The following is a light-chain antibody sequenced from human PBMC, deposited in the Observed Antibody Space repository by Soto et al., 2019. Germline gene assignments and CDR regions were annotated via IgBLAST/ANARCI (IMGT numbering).Light chain of an antibody. J-gene: IGKJ5*01. V-gene: IGKV3D-15*01. Sequence: EVIMTQSPATLSVSPGERATLSCRASQTVSNHLAWYQQKNGQAPRLLIYHTSIRATGIPTRFSGSGSGTEFILTISSLQSEDFAFYYCQQYHTWPPSTTFGQGTRLEIK. CDR1: QTVSNH. CDR3: QQYHTWPPSTT. CDR2: HTS.